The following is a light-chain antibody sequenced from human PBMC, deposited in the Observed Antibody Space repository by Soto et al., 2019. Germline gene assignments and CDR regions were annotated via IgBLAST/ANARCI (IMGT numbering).Light chain of an antibody. CDR1: NSDLGDYNY. CDR3: CSYGGTYPYV. CDR2: DVT. J-gene: IGLJ1*01. Sequence: QSALTQPRSVSGSPGQSGTISCTGTNSDLGDYNYVSWFQQHPGKTPKLMIYDVTRRPSGVPDRFSGSQSGNTASLTISGLQAADEADYYCCSYGGTYPYVFGTGTKLTVL. V-gene: IGLV2-11*01.